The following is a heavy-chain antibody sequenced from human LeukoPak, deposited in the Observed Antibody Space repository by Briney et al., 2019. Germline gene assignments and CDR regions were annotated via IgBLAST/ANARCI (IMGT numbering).Heavy chain of an antibody. CDR2: IIPIFGTA. J-gene: IGHJ3*02. D-gene: IGHD3-22*01. Sequence: SVKVSCKASGGTFSSYAISWVRQAPGQGLEWMGGIIPIFGTANYAQKFQGRVTITTDESTSTAYMELSSLRSEDTAVYYCARDYYDSSGYYGRNAFDIWGQRTMVTVSS. CDR1: GGTFSSYA. CDR3: ARDYYDSSGYYGRNAFDI. V-gene: IGHV1-69*05.